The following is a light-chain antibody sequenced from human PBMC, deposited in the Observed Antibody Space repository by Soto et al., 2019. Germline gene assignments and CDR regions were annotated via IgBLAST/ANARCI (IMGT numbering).Light chain of an antibody. J-gene: IGLJ1*01. CDR1: ISNIGTGYD. Sequence: QSVLTQPPSVSGAPGQRVTISCTGSISNIGTGYDVHWYQQLPGTAPKLLIYGNSNRPSGVPDRFSGSKSGTSASLDITGLQAEDEADYYCQSYDRSLNGYVFGTGTKLTVL. CDR2: GNS. CDR3: QSYDRSLNGYV. V-gene: IGLV1-40*01.